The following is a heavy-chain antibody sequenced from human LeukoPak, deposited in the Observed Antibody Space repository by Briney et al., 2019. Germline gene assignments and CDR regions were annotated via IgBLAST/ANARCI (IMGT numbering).Heavy chain of an antibody. J-gene: IGHJ3*02. CDR1: GFTFSSHG. CDR2: ILNDGSQE. V-gene: IGHV3-33*01. Sequence: PGGSLRLSCAASGFTFSSHGMHWVRQAPGKGLEWVAVILNDGSQEKYADSVKGRFTISRDNSKNTLFLQMNSLRAEDTAVYYCARDDALGDNALDIWGQGTMVTVSS. CDR3: ARDDALGDNALDI. D-gene: IGHD3-16*01.